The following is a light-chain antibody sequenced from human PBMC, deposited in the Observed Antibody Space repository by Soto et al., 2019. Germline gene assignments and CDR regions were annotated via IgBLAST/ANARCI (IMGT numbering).Light chain of an antibody. CDR1: QSVSSSD. CDR3: QQYGSSPT. J-gene: IGKJ1*01. V-gene: IGKV3-20*01. CDR2: GAS. Sequence: EIVLTQSPGTLSLSPGERVTLSCRASQSVSSSDLAWYQQKPGQAPRLLIYGASSKATGIPNRFSGSGTGTDFTLTISRLEPEDFAVYYCQQYGSSPTFGQGTKVDIK.